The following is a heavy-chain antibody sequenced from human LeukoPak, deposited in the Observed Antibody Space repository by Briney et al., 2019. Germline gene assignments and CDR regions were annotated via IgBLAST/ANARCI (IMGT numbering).Heavy chain of an antibody. Sequence: GGSLRLSCAVSGFTFSINGMSRVRQAPGKGLEWVSGISWNSGTIAYADSVKGRFTISRDNAKNSLYLQMNSLRAEDMALYYCAKASTRSFTSGYYGDAFDIWGQGTMVSVSS. CDR2: ISWNSGTI. D-gene: IGHD3-22*01. V-gene: IGHV3-9*03. J-gene: IGHJ3*02. CDR3: AKASTRSFTSGYYGDAFDI. CDR1: GFTFSING.